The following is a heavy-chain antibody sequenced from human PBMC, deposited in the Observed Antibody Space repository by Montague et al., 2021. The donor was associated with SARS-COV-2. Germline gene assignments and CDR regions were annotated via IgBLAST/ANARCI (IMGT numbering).Heavy chain of an antibody. Sequence: SLRLSCAASGFTFSSYSMNWVRQAPGKGLEWVSSISSSSYIYYAASVKGRFTISRDNTNNSLYLQMNSLRAEDTAVYYCARDQSGYSYGYAPYFDYWGQGTLVTVSS. CDR3: ARDQSGYSYGYAPYFDY. CDR2: ISSSSYI. CDR1: GFTFSSYS. D-gene: IGHD5-18*01. J-gene: IGHJ4*02. V-gene: IGHV3-21*01.